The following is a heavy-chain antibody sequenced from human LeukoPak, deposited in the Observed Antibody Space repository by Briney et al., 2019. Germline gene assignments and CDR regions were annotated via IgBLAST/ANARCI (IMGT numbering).Heavy chain of an antibody. V-gene: IGHV4-59*01. Sequence: SETLSLTCTVSGGSISSYYWSWIRQPPAKGLEGIGYIYYSGSTNYNPSLKSRVTISVDTSKNQFSLKLSSVTAADTAVYSCARVGYCSSTSCSPLWFDPWGQGTLVTVSS. D-gene: IGHD2-2*01. CDR3: ARVGYCSSTSCSPLWFDP. CDR1: GGSISSYY. J-gene: IGHJ5*02. CDR2: IYYSGST.